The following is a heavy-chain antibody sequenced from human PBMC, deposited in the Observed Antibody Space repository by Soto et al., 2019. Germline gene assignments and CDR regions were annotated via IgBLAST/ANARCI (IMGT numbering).Heavy chain of an antibody. CDR1: GGSISSSSYY. Sequence: PSETLSLTCTVSGGSISSSSYYWGWIRQPPGKGLEWIGSIYYSGSTYYNPSLKSRVTISVDTSKNQFSLKLSSVTAADTAVYYCARKRYCSSTSCYHPWFDPWGQGTLVTVSS. J-gene: IGHJ5*02. CDR2: IYYSGST. V-gene: IGHV4-39*01. CDR3: ARKRYCSSTSCYHPWFDP. D-gene: IGHD2-2*01.